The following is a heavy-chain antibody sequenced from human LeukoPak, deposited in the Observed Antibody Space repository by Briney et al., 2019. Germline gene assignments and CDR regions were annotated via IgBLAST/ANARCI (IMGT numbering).Heavy chain of an antibody. J-gene: IGHJ4*02. D-gene: IGHD3-3*01. Sequence: GGSLRLSCAASGFTFTDYWTQWVRQAPGEGLVWVSRIDGDGETTHYADFAKGRFSISRDNAKNTVYLQMSSLRAEDTAVYYCTRSRWSGYGNDWGQGTRVTVSS. V-gene: IGHV3-74*01. CDR3: TRSRWSGYGND. CDR2: IDGDGETT. CDR1: GFTFTDYW.